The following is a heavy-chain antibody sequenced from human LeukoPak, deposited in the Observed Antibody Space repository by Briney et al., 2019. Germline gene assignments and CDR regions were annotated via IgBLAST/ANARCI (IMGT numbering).Heavy chain of an antibody. D-gene: IGHD6-19*01. Sequence: AGGSLRLSCAASGFTFSSYAMSWVRQAPGKGLEWVSAISGSGGSTYYADSVKGRFTISRDNSKNTLYLQMNSLRAEDTAVYYCAKARERSFGAVAGLVDYWGQGTLVTVSS. CDR1: GFTFSSYA. J-gene: IGHJ4*02. CDR2: ISGSGGST. V-gene: IGHV3-23*01. CDR3: AKARERSFGAVAGLVDY.